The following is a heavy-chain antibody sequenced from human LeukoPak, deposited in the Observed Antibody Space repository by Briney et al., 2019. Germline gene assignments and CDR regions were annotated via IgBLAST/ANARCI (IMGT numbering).Heavy chain of an antibody. CDR3: ARLRWLQSIDY. CDR2: MYHCGST. CDR1: GYSISSGHY. V-gene: IGHV4-38-2*01. Sequence: PSETLSLTCAVSGYSISSGHYWGWIRQPPGKGLEWIGSMYHCGSTYYNPSLKSRVTISVDTSKNQFSLKLSSVTAADTAVYYCARLRWLQSIDYWGQGTLVTVSS. J-gene: IGHJ4*02. D-gene: IGHD5-24*01.